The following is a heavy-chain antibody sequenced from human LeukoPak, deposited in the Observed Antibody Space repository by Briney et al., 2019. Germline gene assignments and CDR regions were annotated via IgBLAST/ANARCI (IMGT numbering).Heavy chain of an antibody. CDR2: IRYDGSNK. D-gene: IGHD6-19*01. J-gene: IGHJ4*02. Sequence: PGGSLRLSCAASGFTLSSYGMHWVRQAPGNGLEWVAFIRYDGSNKYYADSVKGRFTISRDNSKNTLYLQMNSLRAEDTAVYYCASGIAVAGTFGYFDYWDQGTLVTVSS. CDR3: ASGIAVAGTFGYFDY. V-gene: IGHV3-30*02. CDR1: GFTLSSYG.